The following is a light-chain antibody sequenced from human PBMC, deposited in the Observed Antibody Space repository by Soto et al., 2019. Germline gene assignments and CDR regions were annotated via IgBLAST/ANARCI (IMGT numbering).Light chain of an antibody. V-gene: IGLV2-11*01. J-gene: IGLJ1*01. Sequence: QSALTQPRSVSESPGQSITISCTGTSSDVGGYNYVSWYQQHPDKAPKLMIYDVTERPSGVPDRFSGSKSGNTASLTISGLQAEDEADYFCFSYAGSTGVFGTGTNLTVL. CDR2: DVT. CDR3: FSYAGSTGV. CDR1: SSDVGGYNY.